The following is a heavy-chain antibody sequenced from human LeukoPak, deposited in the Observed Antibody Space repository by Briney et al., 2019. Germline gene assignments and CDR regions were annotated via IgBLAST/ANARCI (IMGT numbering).Heavy chain of an antibody. CDR3: ARDLAAAALYYFDY. V-gene: IGHV3-21*01. D-gene: IGHD6-13*01. J-gene: IGHJ4*02. CDR2: ISSSSSYI. CDR1: GFTFSSYS. Sequence: PGGSLRLSCAASGFTFSSYSMNWVRQAPGKGLEWVSFISSSSSYIYYADSVKGRFTISRDNAKNSLYLQMNSLRAEDTAVYYCARDLAAAALYYFDYWGQGTLVTVSS.